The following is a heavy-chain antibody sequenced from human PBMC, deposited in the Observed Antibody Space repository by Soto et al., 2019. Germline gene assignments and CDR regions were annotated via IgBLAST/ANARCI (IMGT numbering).Heavy chain of an antibody. CDR2: ISAYNGNT. D-gene: IGHD2-2*01. CDR3: ARDGCSSTSCYVWLVDYYYYGMDV. V-gene: IGHV1-18*01. J-gene: IGHJ6*02. Sequence: AASVKVSCKASGYTFTSYGISWVRQAPGQGLEWMGWISAYNGNTNYAQKLQGRVTMTTDTSTSTAYMELRSLRSDDTAVYYCARDGCSSTSCYVWLVDYYYYGMDVWGQGTTVTVSS. CDR1: GYTFTSYG.